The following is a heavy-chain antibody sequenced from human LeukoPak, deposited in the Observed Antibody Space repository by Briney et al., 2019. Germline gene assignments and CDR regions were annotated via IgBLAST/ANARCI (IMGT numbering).Heavy chain of an antibody. D-gene: IGHD6-13*01. Sequence: ASVKVSCKASGGTFSSYAISWVRQAPGQGLEWMGRIIPILGIANYAQKFQGRVTITADKSTSTAYMELSSLRSEDTAVYYCARGDEVSAATDYWGQGTLVTVSS. J-gene: IGHJ4*02. V-gene: IGHV1-69*04. CDR2: IIPILGIA. CDR3: ARGDEVSAATDY. CDR1: GGTFSSYA.